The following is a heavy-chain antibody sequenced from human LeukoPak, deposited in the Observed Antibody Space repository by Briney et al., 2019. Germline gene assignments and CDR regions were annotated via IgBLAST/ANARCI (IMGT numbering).Heavy chain of an antibody. D-gene: IGHD3-22*01. Sequence: PSETLSLTCTVSGGSISSSSYYWSWIRQPPGKGLEWIGYIYYSGSTYYNPSLKSRVTISVDTSKNQFSLKLSSVTAADTAVYYCARDHYYDSSGYSWGQGTLVTVSS. V-gene: IGHV4-30-4*08. CDR2: IYYSGST. CDR1: GGSISSSSYY. CDR3: ARDHYYDSSGYS. J-gene: IGHJ4*02.